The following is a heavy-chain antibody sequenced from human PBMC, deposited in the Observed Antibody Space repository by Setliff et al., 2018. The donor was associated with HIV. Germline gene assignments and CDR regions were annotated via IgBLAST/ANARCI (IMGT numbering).Heavy chain of an antibody. V-gene: IGHV4-59*08. Sequence: SETLSLTCAVSGGSISSHYWSWIRQPPGKGLEWIGYIYYSGSTKYNPSLKSRVFISVDTSKNQFSLRLSYVTAADTAVYYCVRQGPGSSPLHFGDWGEGTLVTVSS. D-gene: IGHD3-10*01. CDR2: IYYSGST. J-gene: IGHJ4*02. CDR1: GGSISSHY. CDR3: VRQGPGSSPLHFGD.